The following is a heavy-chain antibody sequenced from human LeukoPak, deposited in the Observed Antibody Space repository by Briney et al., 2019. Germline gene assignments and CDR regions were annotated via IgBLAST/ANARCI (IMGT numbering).Heavy chain of an antibody. J-gene: IGHJ6*03. CDR1: GFTFGDYA. D-gene: IGHD1-26*01. CDR3: SRSGGSYRYYYYYYYMDV. Sequence: GGSLRLSCTASGFTFGDYAMSWVRQAPGKGLEWVGFIRSKAYGGTTEYAASVKGRFTISRDDSKSIAYLQMNSLKTEDTAVYYCSRSGGSYRYYYYYYYMDVWGKGTTVTVSS. V-gene: IGHV3-49*04. CDR2: IRSKAYGGTT.